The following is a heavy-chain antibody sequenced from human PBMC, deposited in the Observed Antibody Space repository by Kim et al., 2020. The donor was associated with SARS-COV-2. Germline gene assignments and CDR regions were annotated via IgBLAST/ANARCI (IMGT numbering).Heavy chain of an antibody. CDR2: ISYDGSNK. V-gene: IGHV3-30*04. CDR1: GFTFSSYA. CDR3: ARMATATVTETTGY. D-gene: IGHD4-17*01. J-gene: IGHJ4*02. Sequence: GGSLRLSCAASGFTFSSYAMHWVRQAPGKGLEWVAVISYDGSNKYYADSVKGRFTISRDNSKNTLYLQMNSLRAEDTAVYYCARMATATVTETTGYWGQGTLVTVSS.